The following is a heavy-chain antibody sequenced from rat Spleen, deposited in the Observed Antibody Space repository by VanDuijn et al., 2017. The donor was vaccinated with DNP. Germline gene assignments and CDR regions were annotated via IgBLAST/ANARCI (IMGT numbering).Heavy chain of an antibody. V-gene: IGHV5-22*01. CDR3: TRTGYYPGGFAY. J-gene: IGHJ3*01. CDR1: GFTFSNYD. D-gene: IGHD1-12*01. CDR2: ISYDGSST. Sequence: EVQLVESGGGLVQPGRSMKLSCAASGFTFSNYDMAWVRQAPTKGLEWVASISYDGSSTYYPDSLKGRFSISRDNAKSTLYLQMNSLRSEDTATYYCTRTGYYPGGFAYWGQGTLVTVSP.